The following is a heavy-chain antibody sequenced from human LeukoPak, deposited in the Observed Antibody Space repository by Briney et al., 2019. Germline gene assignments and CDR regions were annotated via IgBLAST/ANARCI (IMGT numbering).Heavy chain of an antibody. V-gene: IGHV3-7*01. D-gene: IGHD3-10*01. CDR1: GFTFSSYS. CDR2: IKQGGSEI. J-gene: IGHJ4*02. CDR3: ARATYYYGSGSSDRFDC. Sequence: PGGSLRLSCAASGFTFSSYSMSWVRQPPGKGLEWVASIKQGGSEIYYVDSVKGRFTISRDNAKNSLYLQMNSLRAEDTAVYYCARATYYYGSGSSDRFDCWGQGTLVTVSS.